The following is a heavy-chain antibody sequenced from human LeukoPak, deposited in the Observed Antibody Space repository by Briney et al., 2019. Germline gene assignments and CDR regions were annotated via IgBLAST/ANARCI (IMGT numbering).Heavy chain of an antibody. CDR2: IYTSGST. Sequence: PSETLSRTCTVSGGSISSYYWSWIRQPAGKGLEWIGRIYTSGSTNYNPSLKSRVTMSVDTSKNQFSLKLSSVTAADAAVYYCARDRYYYDSSGYSTFGYWGQGTLVTVSS. CDR3: ARDRYYYDSSGYSTFGY. J-gene: IGHJ4*02. D-gene: IGHD3-22*01. CDR1: GGSISSYY. V-gene: IGHV4-4*07.